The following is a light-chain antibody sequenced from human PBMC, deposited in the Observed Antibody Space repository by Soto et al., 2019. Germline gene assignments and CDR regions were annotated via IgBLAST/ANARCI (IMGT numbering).Light chain of an antibody. CDR2: DAS. CDR3: QQYGTSPQT. Sequence: PGERATLSCRASQSVRNYLAWYQQRRGQAPRLLIYDASNRATGIPARFSGSGSGTDFSLTISSLEPEDFAVYYCQQYGTSPQTFGQGTKV. V-gene: IGKV3-11*01. J-gene: IGKJ1*01. CDR1: QSVRNY.